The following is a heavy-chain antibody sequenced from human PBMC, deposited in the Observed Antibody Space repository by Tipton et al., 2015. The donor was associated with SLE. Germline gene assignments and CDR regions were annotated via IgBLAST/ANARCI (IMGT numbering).Heavy chain of an antibody. CDR2: IYYSGST. CDR1: GGSISSYY. D-gene: IGHD5-18*01. Sequence: TLSLTCTVSGGSISSYYWSWIRQPPGKGLEWIGYIYYSGSTNCNPSLKSRVTISVDTSKNQFSLKLSSVTAADTAVYYCARVYGYGSLYYFDNWGQGTLVTVSS. CDR3: ARVYGYGSLYYFDN. J-gene: IGHJ4*02. V-gene: IGHV4-59*08.